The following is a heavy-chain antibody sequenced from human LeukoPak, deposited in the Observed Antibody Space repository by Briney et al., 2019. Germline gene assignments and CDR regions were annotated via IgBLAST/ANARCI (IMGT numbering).Heavy chain of an antibody. CDR2: IYGSDDKT. CDR3: AKTQGYYDA. V-gene: IGHV3-23*01. J-gene: IGHJ5*02. CDR1: GFTFSNYA. Sequence: PRGSLRLSCVASGFTFSNYAMSWVRQAPGKGLELVSGIYGSDDKTVYGDAVKDRFTISRDNSKNTLYLQMNSLRADDTAVYYCAKTQGYYDAWGQGALVTVSS. D-gene: IGHD2-15*01.